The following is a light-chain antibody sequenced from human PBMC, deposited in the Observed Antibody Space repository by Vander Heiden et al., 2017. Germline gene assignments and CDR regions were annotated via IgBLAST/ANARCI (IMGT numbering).Light chain of an antibody. J-gene: IGLJ3*02. V-gene: IGLV3-19*01. Sequence: SSELTQDPAVSVALGQTVRITCQGDSLRAYHASWYQQRPRQAPALVLYGKNNRPSGIPDRFSGSSSGNTASLIIAGAQAEDEGYYYCNSRDSSGHHPGVFGGGTKLTVL. CDR1: SLRAYH. CDR3: NSRDSSGHHPGV. CDR2: GKN.